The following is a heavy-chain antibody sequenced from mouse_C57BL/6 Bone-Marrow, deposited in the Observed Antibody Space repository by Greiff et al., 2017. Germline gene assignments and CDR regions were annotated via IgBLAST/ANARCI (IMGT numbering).Heavy chain of an antibody. CDR1: GYTFTSYW. J-gene: IGHJ2*01. V-gene: IGHV1-50*01. CDR3: ARRDFYYYGYFDD. CDR2: IDPSDSYT. Sequence: QVQLQQPGAELVKPGASVKLSCKASGYTFTSYWMQWVKQRPGQGLEWIGEIDPSDSYTNYNQKFKGKATLTVDTSSSTAYMQLSSLTSEDSAVYYCARRDFYYYGYFDDWGQGTTLTVSS. D-gene: IGHD1-1*01.